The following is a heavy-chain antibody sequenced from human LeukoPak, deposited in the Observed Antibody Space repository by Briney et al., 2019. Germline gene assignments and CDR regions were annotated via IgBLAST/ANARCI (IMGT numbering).Heavy chain of an antibody. J-gene: IGHJ3*02. CDR2: ISGSGGST. CDR3: AKDIVVVPAATGAFDI. CDR1: GFTFSSYA. Sequence: GGSLRLSCAASGFTFSSYAMSWVRQAPGKGLEWVSAISGSGGSTYYADSVKGRFTISRDKSKNTLYLQMNSLTAEDTAVYYCAKDIVVVPAATGAFDIWGQGTMVTVSS. V-gene: IGHV3-23*01. D-gene: IGHD2-2*01.